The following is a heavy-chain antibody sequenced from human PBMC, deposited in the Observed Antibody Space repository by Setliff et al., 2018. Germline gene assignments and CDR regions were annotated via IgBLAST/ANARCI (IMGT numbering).Heavy chain of an antibody. Sequence: SETLSLTCTVSGGSIRRDYWSWIRQPPGEQLQWIGDVYYDGSTNYNPSLRSRVTMSIDTSNNQFSLWLNSVTAADTAVYYCARDRRDGYTYCLDYWGQGRLVTVSS. V-gene: IGHV4-59*01. CDR1: GGSIRRDY. J-gene: IGHJ4*01. CDR2: VYYDGST. CDR3: ARDRRDGYTYCLDY. D-gene: IGHD5-12*01.